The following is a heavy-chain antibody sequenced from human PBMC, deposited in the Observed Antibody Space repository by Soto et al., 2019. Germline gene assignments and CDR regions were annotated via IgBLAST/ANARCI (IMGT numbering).Heavy chain of an antibody. CDR3: ARSDGRY. Sequence: SETLSLTCTMASISTYYWNWIRQTPGKGLEWIGYIYYSGSTNYNPSLKSRVTISVDTSKNQFSLKLSSVTAADTAVYYCARSDGRYWGQGTLVTVSS. V-gene: IGHV4-59*01. CDR2: IYYSGST. J-gene: IGHJ4*02. CDR1: SISTYY.